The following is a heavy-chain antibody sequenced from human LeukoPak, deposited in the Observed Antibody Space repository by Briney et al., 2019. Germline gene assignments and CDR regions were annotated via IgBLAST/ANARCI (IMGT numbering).Heavy chain of an antibody. J-gene: IGHJ5*02. CDR2: IYYSGST. CDR1: DGSISSGDYY. CDR3: ARDVGSSGWYGGFTVA. Sequence: PSETLSLTCTVSDGSISSGDYYWSWIRQPPGKGLEWIGCIYYSGSTYYNPSLKSRVTISVDTSKNQFSLKLSSVTAADTAVYYCARDVGSSGWYGGFTVAWGQGTLVTVSS. D-gene: IGHD6-19*01. V-gene: IGHV4-30-4*08.